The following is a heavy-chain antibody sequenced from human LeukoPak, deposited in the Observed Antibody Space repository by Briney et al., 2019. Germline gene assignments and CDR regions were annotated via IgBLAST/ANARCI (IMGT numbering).Heavy chain of an antibody. J-gene: IGHJ6*02. D-gene: IGHD6-13*01. CDR2: ISAYNGNT. V-gene: IGHV1-18*01. CDR3: ARGTAERNYYYSGMDV. CDR1: GYTFTSYG. Sequence: ASVKVSCKASGYTFTSYGISWVRQAPGQGLEWMGWISAYNGNTNYAQKLQGRVTMTTDTSTSTAYMELRSLRSDDTAVYYCARGTAERNYYYSGMDVWGQGTTVTVSS.